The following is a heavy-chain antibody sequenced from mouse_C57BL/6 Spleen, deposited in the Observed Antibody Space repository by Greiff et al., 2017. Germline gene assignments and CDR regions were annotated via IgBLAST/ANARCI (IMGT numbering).Heavy chain of an antibody. D-gene: IGHD1-1*01. CDR3: ARSWYYGSSYVDY. CDR1: GYTFTSYW. J-gene: IGHJ2*01. CDR2: IYPSDSET. Sequence: VQLQQSGAELVRPGSSVKLSCKASGYTFTSYWMDWVKQRPGQGLEWIGNIYPSDSETHYNQKFKDKATLTVDKSSSTAYMQLSSLTSEDSAVLYCARSWYYGSSYVDYWGQGTTLTVSS. V-gene: IGHV1-61*01.